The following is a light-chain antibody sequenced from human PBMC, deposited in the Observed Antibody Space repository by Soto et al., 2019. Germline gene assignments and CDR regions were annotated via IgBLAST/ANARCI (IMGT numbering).Light chain of an antibody. Sequence: QSVLTQPATVSESPGQSITISCTGTSSDVGGYNLVSWYQQHPGKAPKLMISEVSKRPSGISDRFSGSKSGSTASLTISGLQAEDEADYYCCSYAGTSTHTVFGGGTQLTVL. J-gene: IGLJ7*01. V-gene: IGLV2-23*02. CDR2: EVS. CDR1: SSDVGGYNL. CDR3: CSYAGTSTHTV.